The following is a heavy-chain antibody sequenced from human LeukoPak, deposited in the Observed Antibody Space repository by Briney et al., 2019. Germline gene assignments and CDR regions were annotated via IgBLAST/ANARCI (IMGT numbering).Heavy chain of an antibody. J-gene: IGHJ4*02. CDR1: GYSISSGYY. CDR3: ARRPIGYCTNGVCFHNDY. CDR2: LYHSGST. D-gene: IGHD2-8*01. V-gene: IGHV4-38-2*02. Sequence: PSETLSLTCTVSGYSISSGYYWGCIRQPPGKGLEWIGSLYHSGSTYYNPSLKSRVTISVDTSKNQFSLKLSSVTATDTAVYYCARRPIGYCTNGVCFHNDYWGQGTLVTVPS.